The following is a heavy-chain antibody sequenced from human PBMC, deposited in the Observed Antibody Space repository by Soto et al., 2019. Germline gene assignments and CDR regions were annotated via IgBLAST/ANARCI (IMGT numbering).Heavy chain of an antibody. D-gene: IGHD2-8*01. Sequence: QVQLQESGPGLVTPSGTLSLTCSVSGVSISRSIWWTWVRQAPGKGLEWIGELYPSGGTTYNPSLQNRVTLSVDYSKNPLSLTLASVTAADPAVYYCARCLHCSNGGRFDPWGQGALVTVSS. CDR2: LYPSGGT. V-gene: IGHV4-4*02. CDR1: GVSISRSIW. CDR3: ARCLHCSNGGRFDP. J-gene: IGHJ5*02.